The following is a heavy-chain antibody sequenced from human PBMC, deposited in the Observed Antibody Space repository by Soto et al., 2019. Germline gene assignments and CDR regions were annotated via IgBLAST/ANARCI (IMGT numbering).Heavy chain of an antibody. CDR3: VRDLSYPFYFDS. CDR2: INPYSGGT. CDR1: GYTFTDYF. V-gene: IGHV1-2*02. D-gene: IGHD3-10*01. J-gene: IGHJ4*02. Sequence: ASVKVSCKASGYTFTDYFIHWVRQAPGQGLEWMGCINPYSGGTNSAQNFQGRVTMTRDTSISTAYMELTSLRSDDTAVYYCVRDLSYPFYFDSWGQGTLVTVSS.